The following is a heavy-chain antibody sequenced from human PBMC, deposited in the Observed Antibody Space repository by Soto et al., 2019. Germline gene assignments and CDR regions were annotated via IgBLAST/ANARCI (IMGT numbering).Heavy chain of an antibody. D-gene: IGHD3-10*01. CDR2: INHSGST. V-gene: IGHV4-34*01. CDR3: ARAQGITMVRGVSDGLYYFDY. Sequence: SETLSLTCAVYGGSFSGYYWSWIRQPPGKGLEWIGEINHSGSTNYNPSLKSRVTISVDTSKNQFSLKLSSVTAADTAVYYCARAQGITMVRGVSDGLYYFDYWGQGTLVTVSS. J-gene: IGHJ4*02. CDR1: GGSFSGYY.